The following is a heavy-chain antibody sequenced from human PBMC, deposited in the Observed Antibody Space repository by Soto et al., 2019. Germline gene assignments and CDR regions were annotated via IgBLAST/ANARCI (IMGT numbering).Heavy chain of an antibody. V-gene: IGHV3-30*03. CDR3: ARAYYKYYDSSGYYRSPAY. Sequence: PGGSLRLSCAAPGFTFSSYGMHWVRPAPGKGLEWVAVISYDGSNKYYADSVKGRFTISRDNTRNTLFLQMNSLRAEDTAVYYCARAYYKYYDSSGYYRSPAYWGQGTLVTVSS. J-gene: IGHJ4*02. CDR2: ISYDGSNK. D-gene: IGHD3-22*01. CDR1: GFTFSSYG.